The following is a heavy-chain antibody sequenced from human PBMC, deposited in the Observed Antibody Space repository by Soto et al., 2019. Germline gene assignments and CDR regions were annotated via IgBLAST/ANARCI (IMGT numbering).Heavy chain of an antibody. CDR1: GYTFTSYG. CDR2: ISAYNGNT. D-gene: IGHD3-16*01. V-gene: IGHV1-18*01. J-gene: IGHJ5*02. Sequence: ASVKVSCKASGYTFTSYGISWVRQAPGQGLEWMGWISAYNGNTNYAQKLQGRVTITTDTSTSTAYKELRSLRSDDTTVYYCARDLPGMMRGNWFDPWGQGTLVTVSS. CDR3: ARDLPGMMRGNWFDP.